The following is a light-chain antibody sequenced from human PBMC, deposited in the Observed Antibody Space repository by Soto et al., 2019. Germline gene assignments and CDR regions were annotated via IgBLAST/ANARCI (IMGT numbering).Light chain of an antibody. CDR2: AVS. CDR1: SSDVGGYNY. Sequence: QSALTQPRSVSLSPRPSVTISCSGTSSDVGGYNYVSWYEPHPGKAPKLMIYAVSKRPSGVPDRFSGSKSGNTASLTISGLQAEDEADYYCCSYAGSPYVFGTGTKVTVL. J-gene: IGLJ1*01. V-gene: IGLV2-11*01. CDR3: CSYAGSPYV.